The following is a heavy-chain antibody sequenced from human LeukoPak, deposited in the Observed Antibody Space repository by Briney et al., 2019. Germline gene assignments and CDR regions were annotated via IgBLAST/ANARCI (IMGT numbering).Heavy chain of an antibody. D-gene: IGHD3-10*01. J-gene: IGHJ6*02. CDR2: ISSSSSYI. CDR1: GFAFSSYS. Sequence: GGSLRLSCAASGFAFSSYSMNWVRQAPGKGLEWVSSISSSSSYIYYADSVKGRFTISRDNAKNSLYLQMNSLRAEDTAAYYCARDQGGLLWFGELLGYYYGMDVWGQGTTVTVSS. CDR3: ARDQGGLLWFGELLGYYYGMDV. V-gene: IGHV3-21*01.